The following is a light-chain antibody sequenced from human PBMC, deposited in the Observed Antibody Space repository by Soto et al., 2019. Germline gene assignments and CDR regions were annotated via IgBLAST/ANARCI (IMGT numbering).Light chain of an antibody. V-gene: IGKV3-20*01. CDR2: SVS. CDR1: QRASRQY. J-gene: IGKJ1*01. Sequence: VLTQSPDTLSLSPGDRVTLSCRANQRASRQYLSWYQQRPGQPPRLLIYSVSMRADGIPDRFRGSGSGSEFTLTINRREPEDFAVYYCQDFDSPQWTFGQGTKIE. CDR3: QDFDSPQWT.